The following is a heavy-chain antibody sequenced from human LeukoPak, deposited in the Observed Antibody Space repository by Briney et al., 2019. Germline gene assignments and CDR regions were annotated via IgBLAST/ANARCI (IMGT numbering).Heavy chain of an antibody. CDR2: INPKSGAT. Sequence: ASVKVSCKASGYTFDENHIHWVRQAPGQGPAWMGWINPKSGATDSAQQFQGRLTMTRDTPIGTASMDLSGLRLDDTGIYYCVRAGDESTGHYDSLHFWGQGTMVTVSS. D-gene: IGHD2-8*02. V-gene: IGHV1-2*02. CDR1: GYTFDENH. CDR3: VRAGDESTGHYDSLHF. J-gene: IGHJ3*01.